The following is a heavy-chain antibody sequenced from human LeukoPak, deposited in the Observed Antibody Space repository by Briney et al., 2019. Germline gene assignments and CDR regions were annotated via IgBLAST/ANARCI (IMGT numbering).Heavy chain of an antibody. V-gene: IGHV4-38-2*02. CDR1: GYSISSGYY. CDR2: IYHSGSI. J-gene: IGHJ4*02. Sequence: SETLSLTCTVSGYSISSGYYWGWIRQPPGKGLEWIGSIYHSGSIYYNPSLKSRVTISVDTSKNQFSLKLSSVTAADTAVYYCARDSLQTVAGLYDYWGQGTLVTVSS. CDR3: ARDSLQTVAGLYDY. D-gene: IGHD6-19*01.